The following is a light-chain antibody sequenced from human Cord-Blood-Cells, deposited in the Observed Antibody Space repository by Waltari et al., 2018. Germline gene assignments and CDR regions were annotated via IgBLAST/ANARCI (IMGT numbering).Light chain of an antibody. CDR1: SIDVGSYNL. CDR3: CSYAGSSTYV. V-gene: IGLV2-23*01. CDR2: ERS. Sequence: QSALTQPAAGSGAPGQSNTISCTGTSIDVGSYNLVSWYQQHPSKAPKLMIYERSKRPPGVSHRFSGSKPGNTASLTICGLQSEDEADYYCCSYAGSSTYVYGTGPKVTVL. J-gene: IGLJ1*01.